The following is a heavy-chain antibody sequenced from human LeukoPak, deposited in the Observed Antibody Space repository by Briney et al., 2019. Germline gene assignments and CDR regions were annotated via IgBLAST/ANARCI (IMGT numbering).Heavy chain of an antibody. D-gene: IGHD2-15*01. V-gene: IGHV3-21*01. CDR1: GFTFSSYS. Sequence: PGGPLRLSCVASGFTFSSYSMNWVRQAPGKGLEWVSSISSSSAYIYYADSVKGRFTISRDNAKNSLYLQMNSLRAEDTAVYYCARAGYCSGGSCYRFDYWGQGTLVTVSS. CDR2: ISSSSAYI. CDR3: ARAGYCSGGSCYRFDY. J-gene: IGHJ4*02.